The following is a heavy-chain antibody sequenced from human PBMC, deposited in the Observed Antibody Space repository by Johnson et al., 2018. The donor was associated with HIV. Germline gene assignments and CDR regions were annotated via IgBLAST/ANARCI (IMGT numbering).Heavy chain of an antibody. V-gene: IGHV3-30*04. CDR3: ARRGGSGWSAFDI. CDR2: ISYDGTNK. CDR1: GFTFNSYA. J-gene: IGHJ3*02. Sequence: QVQLVESGGGVVQPGRSLRLSCVASGFTFNSYAMHWVRQAPGKGLEWVAIISYDGTNKYYADSVKGLSTISRDNSNNTLYLHMNSLRPDDTGVYYCARRGGSGWSAFDIWGQGTIVTVSS. D-gene: IGHD6-19*01.